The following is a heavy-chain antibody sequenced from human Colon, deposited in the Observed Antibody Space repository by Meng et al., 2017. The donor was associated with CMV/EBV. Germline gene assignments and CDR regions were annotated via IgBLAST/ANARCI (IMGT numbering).Heavy chain of an antibody. Sequence: GSLRLSCDVSGTSLSGHYWTWIRQSPGTGLEWIGETDQIGRTTYHPSLKGRVTISVDTSKNRFSLTLTSVTDADAAVYYCSRGGGYGYWGQGTLVTVS. CDR1: GTSLSGHY. J-gene: IGHJ4*02. CDR3: SRGGGYGY. D-gene: IGHD5-12*01. CDR2: TDQIGRT. V-gene: IGHV4-34*01.